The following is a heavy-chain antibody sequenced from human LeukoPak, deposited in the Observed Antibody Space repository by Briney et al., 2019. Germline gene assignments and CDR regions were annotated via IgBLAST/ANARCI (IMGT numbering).Heavy chain of an antibody. V-gene: IGHV4-34*01. CDR1: GGSFSGYY. Sequence: SETLSLTCAVYGGSFSGYYWSWIRQPPGKGLEWTGEINHSGSTNYNPSLKSRVTISVDTSKNQFSLKLSSVTAADTAVYYCARSPSSSSSWYFDLWGRGTLVTVSS. D-gene: IGHD6-6*01. CDR2: INHSGST. CDR3: ARSPSSSSSWYFDL. J-gene: IGHJ2*01.